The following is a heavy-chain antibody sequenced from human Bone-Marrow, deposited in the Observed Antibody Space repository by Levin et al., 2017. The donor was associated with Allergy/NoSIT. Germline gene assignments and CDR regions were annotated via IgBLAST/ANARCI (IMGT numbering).Heavy chain of an antibody. CDR1: GFTFSSYA. J-gene: IGHJ4*02. D-gene: IGHD4-23*01. CDR2: ISYDGSNK. CDR3: ARDRGGNSADLFDY. V-gene: IGHV3-30*04. Sequence: GGSLRLSCAASGFTFSSYAMHWVRQAPGKGLEWVAVISYDGSNKYYADSVKGRFTISRDNSKNTLYLQMNSLRAEDTAVYYCARDRGGNSADLFDYWGQGTLVTVSS.